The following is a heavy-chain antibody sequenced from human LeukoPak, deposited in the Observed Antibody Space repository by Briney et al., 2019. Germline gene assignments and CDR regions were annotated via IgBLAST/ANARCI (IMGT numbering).Heavy chain of an antibody. D-gene: IGHD3-10*01. V-gene: IGHV4-34*01. Sequence: SETLSLICAVYGGSFSGYYWSWIRQPPGKGLEWIGEINHSGSTNYNPSLKSRFTISVDTSKNQFSLKLSSVTAADTAVYYCARLLTMVRGVMADYWGQGTLVTVSS. CDR1: GGSFSGYY. CDR3: ARLLTMVRGVMADY. J-gene: IGHJ4*02. CDR2: INHSGST.